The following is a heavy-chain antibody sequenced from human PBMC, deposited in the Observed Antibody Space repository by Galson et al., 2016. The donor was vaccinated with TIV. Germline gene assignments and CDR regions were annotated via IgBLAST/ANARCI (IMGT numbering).Heavy chain of an antibody. CDR2: VNWKGNSV. J-gene: IGHJ6*02. V-gene: IGHV3-9*01. CDR1: GFTFDDYP. Sequence: SLRLSCAASGFTFDDYPMHWVRHAPGKGLEWVSVVNWKGNSVNYADSVRGRFTISRDNAKNSLYLQMNSLTPEDTALYYCAKNSRTDASKDYYYYYGMDVWGQGTAVTVSS. CDR3: AKNSRTDASKDYYYYYGMDV. D-gene: IGHD4-17*01.